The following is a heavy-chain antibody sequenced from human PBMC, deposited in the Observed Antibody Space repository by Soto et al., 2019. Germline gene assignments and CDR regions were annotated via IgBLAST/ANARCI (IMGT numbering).Heavy chain of an antibody. D-gene: IGHD3-22*01. CDR2: ISGSGGST. J-gene: IGHJ4*02. Sequence: GGSLRLSCAASGFTFSSYAMSWVRQAPGKGLEWVSAISGSGGSTYYADSVKGRFTISRDNSKNTLYLQMNSLRAEDTAVYYCAKGARGGYYDSSGYFGYWGQGTLVTVSS. CDR3: AKGARGGYYDSSGYFGY. V-gene: IGHV3-23*01. CDR1: GFTFSSYA.